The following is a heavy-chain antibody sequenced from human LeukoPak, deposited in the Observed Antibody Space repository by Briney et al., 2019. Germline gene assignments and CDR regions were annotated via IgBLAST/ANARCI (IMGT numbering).Heavy chain of an antibody. Sequence: SETLSLTCAVSGGSISSSNWWSWVRQPPGKGLEWIGEIYHSGSTNYNPSPKSRVTISVDKSKNQFSLKLSSVTAADTAVYYCARISDSNYYDSSGYWPWGQGTLVTVSS. CDR1: GGSISSSNW. CDR2: IYHSGST. J-gene: IGHJ5*02. CDR3: ARISDSNYYDSSGYWP. V-gene: IGHV4-4*02. D-gene: IGHD3-22*01.